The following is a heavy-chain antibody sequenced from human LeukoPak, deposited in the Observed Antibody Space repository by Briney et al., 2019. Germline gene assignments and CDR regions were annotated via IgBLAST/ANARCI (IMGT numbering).Heavy chain of an antibody. Sequence: GGSLRLSCAASGFSVSSNYMSWVRQAPGKGLVWVSCIKSDGSSTIYADSVKGRFTISRDNAKSTLYLQMNSLRAEDTAVYYCSSRLFDWGQGTLVTVSS. CDR3: SSRLFD. CDR2: IKSDGSST. CDR1: GFSVSSNY. D-gene: IGHD6-25*01. V-gene: IGHV3-74*01. J-gene: IGHJ4*02.